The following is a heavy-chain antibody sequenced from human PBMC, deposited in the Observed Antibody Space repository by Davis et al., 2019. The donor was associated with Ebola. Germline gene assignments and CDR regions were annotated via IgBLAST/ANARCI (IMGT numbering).Heavy chain of an antibody. CDR2: IYPSGST. V-gene: IGHV4-4*08. D-gene: IGHD3-16*01. Sequence: MPSETLSLTCTVSGGSISSYYWSWIRQTPGKGLEWIGYIYPSGSTNYDPSLKSRVTISIDTSKKQFSLKLTSVTAADTAVYYCVRNKPVFGFWFDPWGQGTLVTVSS. J-gene: IGHJ5*02. CDR3: VRNKPVFGFWFDP. CDR1: GGSISSYY.